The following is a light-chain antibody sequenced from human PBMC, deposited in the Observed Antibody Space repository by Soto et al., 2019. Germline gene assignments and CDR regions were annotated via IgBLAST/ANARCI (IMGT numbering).Light chain of an antibody. Sequence: EIVLTRSPGTLSLSPGERATLSCRASQSVSSSYLAWYQQKPGQAPRLLIYGASIRATGVPARFSGSGSGTDFTLTISSLQSEDFAVYYCQQYNNWPPITFGQGTRLEI. V-gene: IGKV3-15*01. CDR3: QQYNNWPPIT. J-gene: IGKJ5*01. CDR1: QSVSSSY. CDR2: GAS.